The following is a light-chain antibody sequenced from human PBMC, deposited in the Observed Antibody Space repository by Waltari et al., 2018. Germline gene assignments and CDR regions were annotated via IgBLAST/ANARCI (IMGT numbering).Light chain of an antibody. J-gene: IGLJ3*02. V-gene: IGLV4-69*01. Sequence: QLVLTQSPSASASLGATVKLTCPPSSGHSTNIIAWLQQQPEKGPRYLMYVHSDGSHNKGVGIPDRFSGSSSGAERYLTISSLQSEDEADYYCQTGGHGTWVFGGGTRLTVL. CDR2: VHSDGSH. CDR3: QTGGHGTWV. CDR1: SGHSTNI.